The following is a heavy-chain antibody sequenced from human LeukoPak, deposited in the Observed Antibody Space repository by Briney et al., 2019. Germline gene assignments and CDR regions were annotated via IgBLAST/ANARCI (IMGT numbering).Heavy chain of an antibody. Sequence: GGSLRLSCAASGFTFSIYAMSWVRQAPGKGLQWVSAICGSGGSTYFADSVKGRFTISRDNSKNTLYLQMNSLRAEDTAVYYCAKGPYYDSSGYYGGNFDYWGQGTLVTVSS. V-gene: IGHV3-23*01. J-gene: IGHJ4*02. D-gene: IGHD3-22*01. CDR1: GFTFSIYA. CDR2: ICGSGGST. CDR3: AKGPYYDSSGYYGGNFDY.